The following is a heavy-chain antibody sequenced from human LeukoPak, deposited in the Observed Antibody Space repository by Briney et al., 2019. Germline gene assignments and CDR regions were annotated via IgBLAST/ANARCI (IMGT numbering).Heavy chain of an antibody. D-gene: IGHD3-10*01. CDR2: INTNTGNP. J-gene: IGHJ6*02. CDR3: ARDLSGSGSYYTLYYYYYGMDV. CDR1: GYTFTSYA. V-gene: IGHV7-4-1*02. Sequence: GASVKVSCKASGYTFTSYAMNWVRQAPGQGLEWMGWINTNTGNPTYAQGFTGRFVFSLDTSVSTAYLQISSLKAEDTAVYYCARDLSGSGSYYTLYYYYYGMDVWGQGTTVTVS.